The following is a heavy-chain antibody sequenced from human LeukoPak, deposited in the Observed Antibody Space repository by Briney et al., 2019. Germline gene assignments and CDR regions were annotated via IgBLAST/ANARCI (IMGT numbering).Heavy chain of an antibody. CDR2: MIPILGIA. CDR3: ARDLLGYCSGGSCSHEY. J-gene: IGHJ4*02. D-gene: IGHD2-15*01. V-gene: IGHV1-69*04. Sequence: ASVKVSCKTSGDTFSSYTISWVRQAPGQGLEWMGRMIPILGIASSAQKFQGRVTMTADKSTSTAYMELSSLRSEDTAVYYCARDLLGYCSGGSCSHEYWGQGTLVTVSS. CDR1: GDTFSSYT.